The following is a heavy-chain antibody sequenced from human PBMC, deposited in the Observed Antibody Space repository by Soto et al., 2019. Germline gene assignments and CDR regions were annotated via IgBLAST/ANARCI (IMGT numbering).Heavy chain of an antibody. CDR2: IYYSGST. J-gene: IGHJ4*02. CDR1: GGSISSSSYY. V-gene: IGHV4-39*01. D-gene: IGHD1-1*01. CDR3: ARFVAGTPLRTYGVDY. Sequence: QLQLQESGPGLVKPSETLSLTCTVSGGSISSSSYYWGWIRQPPGKGLEWIGSIYYSGSTYYNPSLKSRVTLSVDTSKNQFSLKLSSVTAADTAVYYCARFVAGTPLRTYGVDYWGQGTLVTVSS.